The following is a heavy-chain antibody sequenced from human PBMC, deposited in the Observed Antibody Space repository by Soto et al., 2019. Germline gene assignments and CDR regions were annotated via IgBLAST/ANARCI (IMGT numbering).Heavy chain of an antibody. J-gene: IGHJ3*02. Sequence: PGGSLRLSCAASGFTFSSYAMSWVRQAPGKGLEWVSATSGSGGSTYYADSVKGRFTISRDNSKNTLYLQMNSLRAEDTAVYYCAKDSVLAPFWSGYLDAFDIWGQGTMVTVSS. CDR3: AKDSVLAPFWSGYLDAFDI. D-gene: IGHD3-3*01. CDR2: TSGSGGST. CDR1: GFTFSSYA. V-gene: IGHV3-23*01.